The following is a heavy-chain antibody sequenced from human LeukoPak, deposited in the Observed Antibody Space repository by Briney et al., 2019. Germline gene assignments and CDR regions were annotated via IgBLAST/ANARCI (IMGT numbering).Heavy chain of an antibody. D-gene: IGHD2-2*01. CDR2: IYDRGST. J-gene: IGHJ5*02. V-gene: IGHV4-39*07. CDR1: GGSISRTSYF. Sequence: SETLSLTCIVSGGSISRTSYFWGWIRQPPGKGLEWIGSIYDRGSTYYNPPLKTRVTTSLETSKSHFSLKLTSVTAADTAMYYCARRFCTSTTCYVGFDPWGQGILVTVSS. CDR3: ARRFCTSTTCYVGFDP.